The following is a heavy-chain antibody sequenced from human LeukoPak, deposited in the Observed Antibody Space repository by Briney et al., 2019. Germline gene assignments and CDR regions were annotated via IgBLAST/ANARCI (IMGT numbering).Heavy chain of an antibody. CDR3: ARDHYRYCSGGSCYYPNY. CDR2: ISAYNGNT. Sequence: VASVKVSCKASGYTFTSYGISWVRQAPGQGLEWMGWISAYNGNTNYAQKLQGRVTMTTDTSTSTAYMELRSLRSDDTAVYYCARDHYRYCSGGSCYYPNYWGQGTLVTVSS. J-gene: IGHJ4*02. V-gene: IGHV1-18*01. D-gene: IGHD2-15*01. CDR1: GYTFTSYG.